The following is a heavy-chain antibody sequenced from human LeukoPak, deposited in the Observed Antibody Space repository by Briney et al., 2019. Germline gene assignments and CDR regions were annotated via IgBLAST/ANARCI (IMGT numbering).Heavy chain of an antibody. J-gene: IGHJ4*02. CDR3: ARADWGSLPEAFDY. Sequence: PGGSLRLSCAASGFTFSNYAMSWVRQAPGKGLEWVSDISGSGGSTYYADSVKGRFTISRDNSKNPLYLQMNSLRAEDTAVYYCARADWGSLPEAFDYWGQGTLVTVSS. V-gene: IGHV3-23*01. CDR1: GFTFSNYA. D-gene: IGHD7-27*01. CDR2: ISGSGGST.